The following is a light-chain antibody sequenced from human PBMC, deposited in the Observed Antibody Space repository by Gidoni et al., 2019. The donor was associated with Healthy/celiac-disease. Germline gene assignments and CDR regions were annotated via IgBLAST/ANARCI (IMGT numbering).Light chain of an antibody. V-gene: IGKV3-20*01. CDR2: GAS. CDR1: QSVSSSY. J-gene: IGKJ4*01. Sequence: EIVLTQSPGTLSLSPGERATLSCRASQSVSSSYLAWYPQKPGQAPRLLLYGASSRATGIPDRFSGSGSGIDFTLTISRLEPEDFAVYYCQQYGSSPLTFGGGTKVEIK. CDR3: QQYGSSPLT.